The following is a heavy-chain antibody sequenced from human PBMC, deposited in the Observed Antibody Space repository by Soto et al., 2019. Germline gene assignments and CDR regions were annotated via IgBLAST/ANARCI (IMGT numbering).Heavy chain of an antibody. D-gene: IGHD1-7*01. V-gene: IGHV4-31*02. CDR3: ASIPFITGTTAHAFDI. J-gene: IGHJ3*02. CDR1: GGSISSGGYY. Sequence: SAPLSLTCTVSGGSISSGGYYWSWIRQHPGKGLEWIGYIYYSGSTYYNPSLKSRVTISVDTSKNQFSLKLSSVTAADTAVYYCASIPFITGTTAHAFDIWGQGTMVTVSS. CDR2: IYYSGST.